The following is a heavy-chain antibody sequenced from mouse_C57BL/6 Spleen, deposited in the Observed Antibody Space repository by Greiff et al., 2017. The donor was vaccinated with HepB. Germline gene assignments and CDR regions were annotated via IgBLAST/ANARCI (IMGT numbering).Heavy chain of an antibody. V-gene: IGHV3-2*02. CDR3: ARTARIKY. CDR1: GYSITSGYG. J-gene: IGHJ2*01. CDR2: ISYSGST. D-gene: IGHD1-2*01. Sequence: VQLKDSGPGLVKPSQSLSLTCTVTGYSITSGYGCNWIRQFPGNKLEWMGYISYSGSTNYNPSLKSRISITRDTSKNQFFLQLNSVTTEDTATYYCARTARIKYWCQGTTLTVSS.